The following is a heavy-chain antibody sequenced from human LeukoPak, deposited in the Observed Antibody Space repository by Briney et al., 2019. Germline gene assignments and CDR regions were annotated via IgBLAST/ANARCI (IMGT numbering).Heavy chain of an antibody. Sequence: PGGSLRLSCAASGFTFRNYWMGWVRQAPGKGLEWVANTKADGSAEYYADSVRGRFTTSRDNANNFLYLQMNRLRAEDTAVYYCAKASWVSNADAVLWGQGTVVTVSS. V-gene: IGHV3-7*01. J-gene: IGHJ4*02. CDR2: TKADGSAE. CDR3: AKASWVSNADAVL. CDR1: GFTFRNYW. D-gene: IGHD1-1*01.